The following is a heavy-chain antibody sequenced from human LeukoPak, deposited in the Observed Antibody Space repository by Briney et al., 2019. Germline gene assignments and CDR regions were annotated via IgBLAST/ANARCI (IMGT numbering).Heavy chain of an antibody. D-gene: IGHD5-24*01. J-gene: IGHJ4*02. CDR1: GGSTSSYY. V-gene: IGHV4-4*07. CDR2: IYTSGST. CDR3: ARQGVGYNLFDY. Sequence: SETLSLTRTVSGGSTSSYYWSWIRQPAGKGLEWIGRIYTSGSTNYNPSLKSRVTMSVDTSKNQFSLKLSSVTAADTAVYYCARQGVGYNLFDYWGQGTLVTVSS.